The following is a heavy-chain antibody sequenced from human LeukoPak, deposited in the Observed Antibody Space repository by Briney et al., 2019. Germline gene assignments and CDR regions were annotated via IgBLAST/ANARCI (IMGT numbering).Heavy chain of an antibody. CDR2: ISTSGSTI. J-gene: IGHJ4*02. D-gene: IGHD6-6*01. Sequence: GGSLRLSCAAPGFTFSSYEMNWVRQAPGKGLEWVSYISTSGSTIYYADSVKGRFTISRDNANNSLYLQMNSLRAEDTALYYCARGSSFHNYWGQGTLVTVSS. CDR3: ARGSSFHNY. CDR1: GFTFSSYE. V-gene: IGHV3-48*03.